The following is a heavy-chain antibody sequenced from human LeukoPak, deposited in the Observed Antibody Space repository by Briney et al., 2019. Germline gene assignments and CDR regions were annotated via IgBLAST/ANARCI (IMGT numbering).Heavy chain of an antibody. CDR1: GKSLTDLS. CDR2: FDPEDAEI. Sequence: GASVKVSCRVSGKSLTDLSRHWVRQAPGKVLDWMGGFDPEDAEIIYAEKFQDRVTMTEDPFTDTAYLELSSLRSEDTAVYYCAAEGQWSLVHYFDSWGQGTLVTVSS. CDR3: AAEGQWSLVHYFDS. J-gene: IGHJ4*02. D-gene: IGHD2-15*01. V-gene: IGHV1-24*01.